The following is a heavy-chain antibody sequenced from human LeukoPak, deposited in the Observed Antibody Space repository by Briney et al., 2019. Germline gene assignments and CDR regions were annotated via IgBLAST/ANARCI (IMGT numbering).Heavy chain of an antibody. CDR3: AILQGYCSGGSCYSIDY. D-gene: IGHD2-15*01. V-gene: IGHV1-18*01. J-gene: IGHJ4*02. Sequence: ASVKVSCKASGYTFTSYGISWVRQAPGQGLEWMGWISAYNGNTNYAQKLQGRVTMTTDTSTSTAYMELSRLRSDDTAVYYCAILQGYCSGGSCYSIDYWGQGTLVTVSS. CDR1: GYTFTSYG. CDR2: ISAYNGNT.